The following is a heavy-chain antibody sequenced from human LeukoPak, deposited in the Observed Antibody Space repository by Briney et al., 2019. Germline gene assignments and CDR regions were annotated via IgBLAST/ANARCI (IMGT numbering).Heavy chain of an antibody. D-gene: IGHD2-15*01. V-gene: IGHV1-2*02. Sequence: GASVKVSCKASGFTFTAYYMHWVRQAPGQGLEWMGWINPDSGGTKYAQKFQGRVTMTRDTSITTAYMELSRLRSDDTAVYYCARQLVVAPQKFDYWGQGTLVTVSS. CDR3: ARQLVVAPQKFDY. CDR2: INPDSGGT. CDR1: GFTFTAYY. J-gene: IGHJ4*02.